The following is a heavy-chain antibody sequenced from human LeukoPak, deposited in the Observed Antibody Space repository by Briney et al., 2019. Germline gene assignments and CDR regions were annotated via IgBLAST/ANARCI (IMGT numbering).Heavy chain of an antibody. J-gene: IGHJ6*03. CDR3: ARGITVVIPGDYYYMDV. CDR2: IYYSGST. Sequence: SETLSLTCTDSGGSISSYHWSWIRQPPGKGLEWIGYIYYSGSTNYNPSLKSRVTISVDTSKKQFSLKLSSVTAADTAVYYCARGITVVIPGDYYYMDVWGKGTTVTISS. CDR1: GGSISSYH. D-gene: IGHD4-23*01. V-gene: IGHV4-59*01.